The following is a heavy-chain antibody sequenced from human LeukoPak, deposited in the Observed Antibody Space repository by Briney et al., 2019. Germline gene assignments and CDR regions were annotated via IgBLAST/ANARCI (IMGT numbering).Heavy chain of an antibody. Sequence: PGGSLRLSCVASGFTFSSYGMSWVRQAPGKGLEWVSYIGSSGSTTYYEDSVKGRFTISRDNAKNSLYLQMNSLRAEDTALYYCARFKLSSGYDPFDYWGQGILVTVSS. V-gene: IGHV3-48*03. J-gene: IGHJ4*02. CDR2: IGSSGSTT. CDR3: ARFKLSSGYDPFDY. CDR1: GFTFSSYG. D-gene: IGHD3-22*01.